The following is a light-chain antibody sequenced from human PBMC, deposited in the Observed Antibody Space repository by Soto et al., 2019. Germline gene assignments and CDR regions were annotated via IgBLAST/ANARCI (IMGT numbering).Light chain of an antibody. CDR3: ATWDDSLSAPSVV. Sequence: QLVLTQPPSASGTPGQRVTISCSGSSSNIGSNYVYWYQHLPGTAPKLLIYKNNQRPSGVPDRFSGSKSGTSASLAISGLRSEDEADYYCATWDDSLSAPSVVFGGGTKVTVL. CDR1: SSNIGSNY. J-gene: IGLJ2*01. CDR2: KNN. V-gene: IGLV1-47*01.